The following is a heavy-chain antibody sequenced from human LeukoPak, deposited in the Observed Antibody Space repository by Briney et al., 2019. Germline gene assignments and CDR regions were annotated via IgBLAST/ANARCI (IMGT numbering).Heavy chain of an antibody. CDR1: GFTFSSYG. CDR3: AKGTGDAGYYFDY. D-gene: IGHD7-27*01. Sequence: GGSLRLSCAASGFTFSSYGMHWVRQAPGKGLEWVAFIRYDGSNKYYADSVKGRFTISRDNYENTLYLQMSGLRAEDTAVYYCAKGTGDAGYYFDYWGQGTLVTVSS. CDR2: IRYDGSNK. V-gene: IGHV3-30*02. J-gene: IGHJ4*02.